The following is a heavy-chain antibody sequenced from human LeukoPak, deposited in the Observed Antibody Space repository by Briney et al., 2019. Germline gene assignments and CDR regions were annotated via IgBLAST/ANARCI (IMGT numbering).Heavy chain of an antibody. J-gene: IGHJ5*02. V-gene: IGHV4-34*01. CDR1: GGSFSGYY. D-gene: IGHD3-22*01. Sequence: SETLSLTCAVYGGSFSGYYWSWIRQPPGKGLEWIGESNHSGSTNYNPSLKSRVTISVDTSKNQFSLKLSSVTAADTAVYYCARAPGPYYYDSSGYSPYNWFDPWGQGTLVTVSS. CDR2: SNHSGST. CDR3: ARAPGPYYYDSSGYSPYNWFDP.